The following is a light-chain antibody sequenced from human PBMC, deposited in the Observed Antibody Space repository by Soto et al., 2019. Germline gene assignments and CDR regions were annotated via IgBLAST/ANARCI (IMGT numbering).Light chain of an antibody. CDR3: QQYNDWFSNT. V-gene: IGKV3-20*01. CDR1: QSVSSSF. J-gene: IGKJ5*01. CDR2: GAS. Sequence: EIVLTQSPGTLSLSPGERATLSCRASQSVSSSFLAWYHQKPGQAPRLLIYGASSRATGITDRFSGSGSGTDFTLTISSLQSEDFGVYYCQQYNDWFSNTFGQGTRLEVK.